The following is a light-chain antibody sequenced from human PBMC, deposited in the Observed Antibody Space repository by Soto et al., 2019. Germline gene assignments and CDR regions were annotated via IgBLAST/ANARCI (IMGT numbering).Light chain of an antibody. CDR2: AAS. J-gene: IGKJ2*01. V-gene: IGKV1-8*01. Sequence: AIRMTQSPSSFSASTGDRVTITCRASQGISSYLAWYQQKPGKAPKLLIYAASTLQSGVPSRFSGSGSWTYFTLTISCLQSEDFATYYCQQYYSYPYTFDQGTKLEIK. CDR3: QQYYSYPYT. CDR1: QGISSY.